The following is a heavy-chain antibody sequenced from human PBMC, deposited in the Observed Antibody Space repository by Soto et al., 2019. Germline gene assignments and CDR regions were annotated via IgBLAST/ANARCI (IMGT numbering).Heavy chain of an antibody. J-gene: IGHJ3*01. D-gene: IGHD3-10*01. V-gene: IGHV3-48*01. Sequence: EVQLVESGGGLVQPGGSLRLSCAASGFTFSNYNMYWVRQAPGRGLEWVSYITSSSSILYYADSVKDRFTISRDNAKNTLFLQMSSLRAEDTAVYYCARGTGVTQYTFDVWGHGTMVTVSS. CDR1: GFTFSNYN. CDR2: ITSSSSIL. CDR3: ARGTGVTQYTFDV.